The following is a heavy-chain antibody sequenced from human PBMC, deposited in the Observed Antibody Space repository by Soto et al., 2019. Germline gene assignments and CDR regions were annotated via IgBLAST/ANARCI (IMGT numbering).Heavy chain of an antibody. CDR2: IIPIFGTA. J-gene: IGHJ4*02. D-gene: IGHD5-18*01. CDR3: ARGYSYGYGVITFDY. Sequence: QVQLVQSGAEVKKPGSSVKVSCKASGGTFSSYAISWVRQAPGQGLEWMGGIIPIFGTANYAQKFQGRVTITADESTSTAYMELSSLRSEDTAVDYGARGYSYGYGVITFDYWGQGTLVTVSS. V-gene: IGHV1-69*01. CDR1: GGTFSSYA.